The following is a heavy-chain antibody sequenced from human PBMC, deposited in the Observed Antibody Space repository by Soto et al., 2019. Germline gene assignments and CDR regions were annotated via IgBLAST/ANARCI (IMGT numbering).Heavy chain of an antibody. Sequence: EVQLVESGGGLVQPGGSLRLSCAASGFTFSNYAVHWVRQAPGKGLEYVSAISGNGDSTYYANSVKGRFTISRDNSKNTLYLQMGRLRAEDMAVYYCARRGYGLYFDYWGQGTLVTVSS. V-gene: IGHV3-64*01. D-gene: IGHD3-10*01. CDR1: GFTFSNYA. CDR2: ISGNGDST. CDR3: ARRGYGLYFDY. J-gene: IGHJ4*02.